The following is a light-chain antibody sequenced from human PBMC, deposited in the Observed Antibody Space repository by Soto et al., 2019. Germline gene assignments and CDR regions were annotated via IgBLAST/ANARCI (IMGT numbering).Light chain of an antibody. CDR1: SSNIGAGYD. V-gene: IGLV1-40*01. CDR2: GNN. CDR3: QSYDSSLSGSV. J-gene: IGLJ2*01. Sequence: QPVLTQPPSVSGAPGQRVTISCTGSSSNIGAGYDVHWYQQLPGTAPKLLIYGNNNRPSGVPDRFSGSKSGTSASLAITGLQAGDEADYYCQSYDSSLSGSVFGGGTKLTVL.